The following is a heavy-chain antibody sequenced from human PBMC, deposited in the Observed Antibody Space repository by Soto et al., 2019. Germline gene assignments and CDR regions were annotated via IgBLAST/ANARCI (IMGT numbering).Heavy chain of an antibody. CDR1: GGTFSSYA. Sequence: VKVSCKASGGTFSSYAISWVRQAPGQGLEWMGGIIPIFGTANYAQKFQGRVTITADESTSTAYMELSSLRSEDTAVYYCARDRRDYDFWSGYYRSYYYYGMDVWGQGTTVTVSS. V-gene: IGHV1-69*01. D-gene: IGHD3-3*01. J-gene: IGHJ6*02. CDR3: ARDRRDYDFWSGYYRSYYYYGMDV. CDR2: IIPIFGTA.